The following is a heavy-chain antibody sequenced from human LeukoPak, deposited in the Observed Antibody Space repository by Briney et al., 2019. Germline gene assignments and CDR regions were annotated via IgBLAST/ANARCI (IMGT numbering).Heavy chain of an antibody. CDR2: IKSKTDGGTT. Sequence: PGGSLRLSCAASGFTFSSYAMRWVRQAPGKGLEWVGRIKSKTDGGTTDYAAPVKGRFTISRDDSKNTLYLQMNSLKTEDTAVYYCTTDRVIFGRDEYYYDSSGYWWPFDYWGQGTLVTVSS. V-gene: IGHV3-15*01. CDR1: GFTFSSYA. D-gene: IGHD3-22*01. J-gene: IGHJ4*02. CDR3: TTDRVIFGRDEYYYDSSGYWWPFDY.